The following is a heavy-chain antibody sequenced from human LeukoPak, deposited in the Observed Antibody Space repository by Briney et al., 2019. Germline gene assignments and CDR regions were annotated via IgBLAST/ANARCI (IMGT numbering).Heavy chain of an antibody. Sequence: SETLSLTCTVSGGSISSYYWSWIRQPPGKGLEWIGYIYYSGSTNYNPSLKSRVTISVDTSKNQFSLKLSSVTAADTAAYYCARAAVASTTPYYYYYYMDVWGKGTTVTVSS. J-gene: IGHJ6*03. CDR1: GGSISSYY. CDR2: IYYSGST. V-gene: IGHV4-59*01. CDR3: ARAAVASTTPYYYYYYMDV. D-gene: IGHD5/OR15-5a*01.